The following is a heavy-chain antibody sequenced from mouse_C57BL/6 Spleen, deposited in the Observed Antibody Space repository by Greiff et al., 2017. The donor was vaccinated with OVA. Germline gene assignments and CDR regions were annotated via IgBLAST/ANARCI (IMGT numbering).Heavy chain of an antibody. V-gene: IGHV14-2*01. D-gene: IGHD1-1*01. CDR1: GFNITDYY. J-gene: IGHJ4*01. CDR3: ARDYCGSIFYAIDY. Sequence: VQLQQSGAELVKPGASVKLSCTASGFNITDYYMHWVKQRTEQGLEWIGRIDPEDGETKYAPKFQGKATITAEKSSNTAYLQLSSLTSEDTAVYYCARDYCGSIFYAIDYWGKGTSVTVSS. CDR2: IDPEDGET.